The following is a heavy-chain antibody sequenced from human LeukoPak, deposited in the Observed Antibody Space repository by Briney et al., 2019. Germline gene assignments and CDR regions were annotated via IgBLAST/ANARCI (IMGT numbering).Heavy chain of an antibody. CDR2: FYYSGST. CDR3: ARHTRPGYSGYENAFDI. Sequence: GSLRLSCAASGFTVSGNYMSWIRQPPGKGLEWIGDFYYSGSTHYNPSLKSRVTISADTSKNHLSLKLSSVTAADTAIYYCARHTRPGYSGYENAFDIWGQGTMVTVSS. D-gene: IGHD5-12*01. V-gene: IGHV4-59*08. J-gene: IGHJ3*02. CDR1: GFTVSGNY.